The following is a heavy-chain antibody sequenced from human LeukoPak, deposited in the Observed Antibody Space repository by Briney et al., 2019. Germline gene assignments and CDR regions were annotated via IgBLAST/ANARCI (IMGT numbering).Heavy chain of an antibody. V-gene: IGHV1-8*01. CDR3: ASPNSSSWSPPGHDLLWDYYGMDV. CDR2: MNPTSGNT. D-gene: IGHD6-13*01. CDR1: GYTFTTYD. J-gene: IGHJ6*02. Sequence: ASVKVSCKASGYTFTTYDINWVRQATGQGPEWLGWMNPTSGNTGYARQLQGRVTMTRDTSINTAYLELSSLRSEDTAVYYCASPNSSSWSPPGHDLLWDYYGMDVWGQGTTVTVSS.